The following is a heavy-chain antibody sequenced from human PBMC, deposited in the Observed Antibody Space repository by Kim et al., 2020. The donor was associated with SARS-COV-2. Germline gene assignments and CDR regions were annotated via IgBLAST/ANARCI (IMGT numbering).Heavy chain of an antibody. CDR1: GDSVSSNSAA. Sequence: SQTLSLSCAISGDSVSSNSAAWNWIRQSPSRGLEWLGRTYYRSKWYNDYAVSVKSRITINPDTSKNQFSLQLNSVTPEDTAVYYCARGHSYGDSSGYIGAYYYYGMDVWGQGTTVTVSS. D-gene: IGHD3-22*01. V-gene: IGHV6-1*01. CDR3: ARGHSYGDSSGYIGAYYYYGMDV. CDR2: TYYRSKWYN. J-gene: IGHJ6*02.